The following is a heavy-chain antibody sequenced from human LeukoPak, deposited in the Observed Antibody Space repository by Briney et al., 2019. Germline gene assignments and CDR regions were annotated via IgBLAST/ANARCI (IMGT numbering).Heavy chain of an antibody. D-gene: IGHD2-21*01. J-gene: IGHJ4*02. Sequence: GGSLRLSCAASGFTFSSYSMNWVRQAPGKGLEWVSSISSSSYIYYADSVKGRFTISRDNAKNSLYPQMNSLRAEDTAVYYCARDLILGRASDYWGQGTLVTVSS. V-gene: IGHV3-21*01. CDR3: ARDLILGRASDY. CDR2: ISSSSYI. CDR1: GFTFSSYS.